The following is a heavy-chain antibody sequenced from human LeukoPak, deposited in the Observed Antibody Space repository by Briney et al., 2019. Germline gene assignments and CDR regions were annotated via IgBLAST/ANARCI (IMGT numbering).Heavy chain of an antibody. D-gene: IGHD4-17*01. CDR3: ARSTYGDYAFDY. J-gene: IGHJ4*02. CDR1: GFTLSTYG. Sequence: GGSLRLSCAASGFTLSTYGMHWVRQAPGKGLEWVAMISYDGNSKQYADLVKGRFTISRDNSKNTLYLQMNSLRTEDTAVYHCARSTYGDYAFDYWGQGTLVTVSS. CDR2: ISYDGNSK. V-gene: IGHV3-30*03.